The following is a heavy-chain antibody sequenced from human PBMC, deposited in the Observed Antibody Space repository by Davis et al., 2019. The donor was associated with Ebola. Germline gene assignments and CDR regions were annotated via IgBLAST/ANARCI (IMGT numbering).Heavy chain of an antibody. J-gene: IGHJ4*02. CDR3: AMGSWSGYYPGSCDY. CDR1: GFTFSSYW. D-gene: IGHD3-3*01. CDR2: INSDGSST. Sequence: GESLKISCAASGFTFSSYWMHWVRQAPGKGLVWVSRINSDGSSTSYADSVKGRFTISRDNAKNSLYLQMNSLRAEDTAVYYCAMGSWSGYYPGSCDYWGQGTLVTVSS. V-gene: IGHV3-74*01.